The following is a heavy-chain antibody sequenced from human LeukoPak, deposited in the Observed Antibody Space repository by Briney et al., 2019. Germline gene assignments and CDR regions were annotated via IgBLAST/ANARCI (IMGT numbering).Heavy chain of an antibody. Sequence: GESLNISCKASGYSFTSYWIGWVRQMPGIRLEWMGIIYPGDSDTRYSPSFQGQVTISADKSISTAYLQWSSLKASDTAMYYCARPGRIAARDYWGQGTLVTVPS. J-gene: IGHJ4*02. CDR1: GYSFTSYW. D-gene: IGHD6-6*01. V-gene: IGHV5-51*01. CDR3: ARPGRIAARDY. CDR2: IYPGDSDT.